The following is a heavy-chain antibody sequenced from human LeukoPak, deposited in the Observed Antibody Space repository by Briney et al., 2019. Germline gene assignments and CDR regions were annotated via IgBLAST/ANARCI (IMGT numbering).Heavy chain of an antibody. D-gene: IGHD3-22*01. Sequence: PSETLSLTCAVYGGSFSGYYWSWIRQPPGKGLEWIGEINHGGCTNYNPSLKSRVTISVDTSKNQFSFKLSSVTAADTAVYYCASRYYYDSSGYYTILFDYFDYWGQGTLVTVSS. CDR1: GGSFSGYY. CDR3: ASRYYYDSSGYYTILFDYFDY. V-gene: IGHV4-34*01. J-gene: IGHJ4*02. CDR2: INHGGCT.